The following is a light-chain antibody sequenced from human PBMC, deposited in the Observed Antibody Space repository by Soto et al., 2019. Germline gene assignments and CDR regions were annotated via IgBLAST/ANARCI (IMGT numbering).Light chain of an antibody. J-gene: IGLJ2*01. CDR3: SSYAGSNNVV. CDR1: SSDVGGYNY. Sequence: QSALPRPPSASGSHGQSVTISCTGTSSDVGGYNYVSWYQQHPGKAPKLMIYEVSKRPSGVPDRFSGSKSGNTASLTVSGLQAEDEADYYCSSYAGSNNVVFGGGTKLTVL. V-gene: IGLV2-8*01. CDR2: EVS.